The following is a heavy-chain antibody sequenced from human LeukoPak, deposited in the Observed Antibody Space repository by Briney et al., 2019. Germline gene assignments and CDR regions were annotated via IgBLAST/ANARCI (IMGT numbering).Heavy chain of an antibody. CDR2: IWYDGSVE. D-gene: IGHD3-16*01. J-gene: IGHJ6*03. Sequence: GRSLRLSCTASGFMFSRLGMQWVRQAPGEGLEWVAMIWYDGSVEEYADSVKGRFTISRDNSQNTLYLQMNSLRDDDTAVYYCAKEGDQFRGYLDAWGKGTTVTVSS. V-gene: IGHV3-33*06. CDR1: GFMFSRLG. CDR3: AKEGDQFRGYLDA.